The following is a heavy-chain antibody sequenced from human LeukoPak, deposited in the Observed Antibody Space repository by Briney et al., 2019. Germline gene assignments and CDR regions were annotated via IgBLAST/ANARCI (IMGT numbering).Heavy chain of an antibody. CDR1: GFTVSSNY. Sequence: GGSLRLSCAASGFTVSSNYMSWVRQAPGKGLECVSSISSSSSYIYYTDSLKGRFTISRDNAKKSLYLQMNSLRAEDTAVYFCAREGLYNYGYVYGYWGQGTLVTVSS. D-gene: IGHD5-18*01. CDR3: AREGLYNYGYVYGY. J-gene: IGHJ4*02. CDR2: ISSSSSYI. V-gene: IGHV3-21*01.